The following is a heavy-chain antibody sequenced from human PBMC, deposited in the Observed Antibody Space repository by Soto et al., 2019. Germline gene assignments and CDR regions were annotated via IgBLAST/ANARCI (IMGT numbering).Heavy chain of an antibody. Sequence: SETLSLTCTVSGGSISSYYWSWIRQPPGKGLEWIGYIYYSGSTNYYPSPVSRRTITVKQSKNQFPLKLSSVPTADMAAYYYAGVYMYGYGPERPYFDYWGQGTLVTVSS. CDR1: GGSISSYY. V-gene: IGHV4-59*01. CDR3: AGVYMYGYGPERPYFDY. D-gene: IGHD3-10*01. J-gene: IGHJ4*02. CDR2: IYYSGST.